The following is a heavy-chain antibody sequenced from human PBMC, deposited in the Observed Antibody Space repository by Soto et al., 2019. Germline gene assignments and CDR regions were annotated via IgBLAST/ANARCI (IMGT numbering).Heavy chain of an antibody. D-gene: IGHD6-13*01. CDR1: GFTFSSYG. CDR2: ISGSGGST. CDR3: ATQSGIAAAGRSWYFDL. Sequence: VQLVESGGGVVQPGRSLRLSCAASGFTFSSYGMHWVRQAPGKGLEWVSAISGSGGSTYYADSVKGRFTISRDNSKNTLYLQMNSLRAEDTAVYYCATQSGIAAAGRSWYFDLWGRGTLVTVSS. J-gene: IGHJ2*01. V-gene: IGHV3-23*04.